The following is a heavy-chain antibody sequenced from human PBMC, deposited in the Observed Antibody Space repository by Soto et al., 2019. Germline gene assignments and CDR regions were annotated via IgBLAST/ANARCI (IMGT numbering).Heavy chain of an antibody. V-gene: IGHV3-23*01. CDR1: GFTFSNYA. J-gene: IGHJ4*02. Sequence: EVQLLESGGGLVQPGGSLRLSCAASGFTFSNYAMTWVRQAPGKGLEWVSAISGGGGDTYYADSVKGRFTISRDNSMNTLYLRMNSLRAEGTAAYYCVKGSRITLVRGVTDYWGQGTLVTVSS. D-gene: IGHD3-10*01. CDR3: VKGSRITLVRGVTDY. CDR2: ISGGGGDT.